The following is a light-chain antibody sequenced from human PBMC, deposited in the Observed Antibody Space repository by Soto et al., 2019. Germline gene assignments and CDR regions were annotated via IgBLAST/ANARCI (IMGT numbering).Light chain of an antibody. CDR1: SSDVGGYKF. V-gene: IGLV2-23*03. CDR3: CSFAGGRTFWL. CDR2: EGS. J-gene: IGLJ3*02. Sequence: QSALTQPASVSASPGQSITISCTGTSSDVGGYKFVSWYQHHPGKAPKLMIYEGSQRPSGVSNRFSGSKSGNTASLTISGLQAADEADYHCCSFAGGRTFWLFGGGTKLTVL.